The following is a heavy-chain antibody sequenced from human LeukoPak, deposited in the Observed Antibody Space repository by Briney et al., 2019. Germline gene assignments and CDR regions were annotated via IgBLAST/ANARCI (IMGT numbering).Heavy chain of an antibody. V-gene: IGHV3-30*02. D-gene: IGHD2-21*02. J-gene: IGHJ5*02. CDR1: GFNFSNYD. CDR2: IRYDGCDK. CDR3: AKGDTS. Sequence: PGGSLRLSXAASGFNFSNYDMHWVRQAPGKGLEWVAFIRYDGCDKYYADSVKGRFTISRDNSKNTLYLQMNGLRTDDTAVYYCAKGDTSWGQGTLVTVSS.